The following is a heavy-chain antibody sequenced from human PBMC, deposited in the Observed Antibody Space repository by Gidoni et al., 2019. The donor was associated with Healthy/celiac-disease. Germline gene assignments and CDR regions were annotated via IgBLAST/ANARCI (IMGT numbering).Heavy chain of an antibody. CDR2: INTTTGNP. CDR3: ARDLSSDTESYSYYGMDV. Sequence: PGQGPEWMGWINTTTGNPTYAQGFTARFVFSLDTAVSTAYLQISSLKAEDTAVYYCARDLSSDTESYSYYGMDVWGQGTTVTVSS. V-gene: IGHV7-4-1*02. J-gene: IGHJ6*02. D-gene: IGHD5-18*01.